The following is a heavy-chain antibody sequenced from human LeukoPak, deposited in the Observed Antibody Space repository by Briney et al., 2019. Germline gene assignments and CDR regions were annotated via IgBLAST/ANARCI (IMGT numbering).Heavy chain of an antibody. J-gene: IGHJ6*03. CDR2: ISAYNGST. CDR1: GYTFTSYG. V-gene: IGHV1-18*01. Sequence: ASVKVSCKASGYTFTSYGISWVRQAPGQGLEWMGWISAYNGSTNYAQKLQGRVTMTTDTSTSTAYMELRSLRSDDTAVYYCARVQYYYDSSGYYEYYYYYYMDVWGKGTTVTVTS. CDR3: ARVQYYYDSSGYYEYYYYYYMDV. D-gene: IGHD3-22*01.